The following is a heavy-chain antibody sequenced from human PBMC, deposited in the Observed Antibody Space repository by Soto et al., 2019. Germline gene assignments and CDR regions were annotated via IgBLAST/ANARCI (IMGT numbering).Heavy chain of an antibody. V-gene: IGHV3-53*01. J-gene: IGHJ6*02. CDR1: GLNVISNC. CDR2: IYSGGST. D-gene: IGHD3-22*01. Sequence: GGSMRLSCTAAGLNVISNCRSWVRKTTGKGLEWVSVIYSGGSTYYADSVKGRFTISRDNSKNTLYLQMNSLRAEDTAVYYCARDHYYDSSGYGYYYYGMDVWGQGTTVTVSS. CDR3: ARDHYYDSSGYGYYYYGMDV.